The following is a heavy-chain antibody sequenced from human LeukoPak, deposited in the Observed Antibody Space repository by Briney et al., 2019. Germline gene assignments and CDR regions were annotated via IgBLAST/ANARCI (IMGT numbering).Heavy chain of an antibody. Sequence: GGSLRLSCTASGFTFSSYAMNWVRQAPGKGLEWVSSISRSSTYKFYADSVKGRFTISRDNAKNSLYLQMNSLRAEDTAVYYCARDPTTYGSGSYYYYFDYWGQGTLVTVSS. D-gene: IGHD3-10*01. CDR1: GFTFSSYA. CDR2: ISRSSTYK. CDR3: ARDPTTYGSGSYYYYFDY. V-gene: IGHV3-21*01. J-gene: IGHJ4*02.